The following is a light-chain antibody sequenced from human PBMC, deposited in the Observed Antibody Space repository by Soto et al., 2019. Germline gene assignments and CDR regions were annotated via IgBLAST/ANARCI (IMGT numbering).Light chain of an antibody. V-gene: IGKV3-11*01. CDR3: QQRYNWPWT. CDR2: DAS. J-gene: IGKJ1*01. Sequence: EIVLTQSPATLSLSPGERATLSCRASQSVRHYLAWYQQKPGQAPRLLIYDASDRATGIPARVSGSGSGTDFTLTISSLEPEDFAVYYCQQRYNWPWTFGQGTKVEVK. CDR1: QSVRHY.